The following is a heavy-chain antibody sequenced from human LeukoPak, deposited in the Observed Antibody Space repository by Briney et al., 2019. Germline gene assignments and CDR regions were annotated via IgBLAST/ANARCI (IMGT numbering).Heavy chain of an antibody. Sequence: SGGTLRLSCAASGFTFSSYAMSWVRQAPGKGLEWVSAVSNSGASTNYADCVKGRFTISRDNSKNTLYLQMNSLRADDTAVYFCAKDIQASGWYHYFDYWGQGTLVTVSS. D-gene: IGHD6-13*01. CDR1: GFTFSSYA. CDR2: VSNSGAST. CDR3: AKDIQASGWYHYFDY. J-gene: IGHJ4*02. V-gene: IGHV3-23*01.